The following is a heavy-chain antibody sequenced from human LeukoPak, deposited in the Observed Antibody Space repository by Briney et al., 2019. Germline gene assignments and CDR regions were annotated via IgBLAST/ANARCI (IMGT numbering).Heavy chain of an antibody. CDR3: AKDGETYCSGGSCYGGFDY. Sequence: GGSLRLSCAASGFTFDDYGMHWVRQAPGKGLEWVAVISYDGSNKYYADSVKGRFTISRDNSKNTLYLQMNSLRAEDTAVYYCAKDGETYCSGGSCYGGFDYWGQGTLVTVSS. J-gene: IGHJ4*02. V-gene: IGHV3-30*18. D-gene: IGHD2-15*01. CDR2: ISYDGSNK. CDR1: GFTFDDYG.